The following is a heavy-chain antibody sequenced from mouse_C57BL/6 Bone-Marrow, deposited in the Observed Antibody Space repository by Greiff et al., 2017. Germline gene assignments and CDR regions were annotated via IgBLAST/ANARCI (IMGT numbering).Heavy chain of an antibody. V-gene: IGHV1-69*01. J-gene: IGHJ2*01. CDR2: IDPSDSYT. D-gene: IGHD2-1*01. Sequence: VQLQQPGAELVMPGASVKLSCKASGYTFTSYWMHWVKQRPGQGLEWSGEIDPSDSYTNYNQKVKGKSTLTVDKYYSTAYVPLSSLTSEVSAVYYCARDVYHVYFFDYWGQGTTLTVSS. CDR3: ARDVYHVYFFDY. CDR1: GYTFTSYW.